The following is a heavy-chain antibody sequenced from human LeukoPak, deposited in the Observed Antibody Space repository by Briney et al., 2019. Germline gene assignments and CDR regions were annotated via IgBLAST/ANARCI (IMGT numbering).Heavy chain of an antibody. J-gene: IGHJ4*02. Sequence: SETLSLTCTVSGGSISSSSYYWGWIRQPPGKGLEWIGSIYYSGSTYYNPSLKSRVTISVDTSKNQFSLKLSSVTAADTAVYYCARRRRGYQYYFDYWGQGTLVTVSS. CDR1: GGSISSSSYY. D-gene: IGHD3-22*01. V-gene: IGHV4-39*07. CDR2: IYYSGST. CDR3: ARRRRGYQYYFDY.